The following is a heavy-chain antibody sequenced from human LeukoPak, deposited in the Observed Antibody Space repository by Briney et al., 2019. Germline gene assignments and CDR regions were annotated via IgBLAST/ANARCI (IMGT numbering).Heavy chain of an antibody. J-gene: IGHJ4*02. D-gene: IGHD3-10*01. CDR2: INPNSGGT. CDR1: GYTFTGYY. CDR3: ARALLRGVSFVAY. Sequence: ASVKVSCKASGYTFTGYYMHWVRQAPGQGLEWMGWINPNSGGTDYAQKFQGRVTMTRDTSISTAYMELSRLRSDDTAVYYCARALLRGVSFVAYWGQGTLVTVSS. V-gene: IGHV1-2*02.